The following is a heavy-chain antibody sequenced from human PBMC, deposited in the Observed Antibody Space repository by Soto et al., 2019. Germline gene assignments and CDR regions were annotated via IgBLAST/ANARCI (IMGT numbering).Heavy chain of an antibody. D-gene: IGHD3-10*01. Sequence: EVQLVESGGGLIQPGGSLRLSCAVSGFTVSNNYMSWVRQAPGKGLEGVSVIYSGGYTAYGDSVKGRFTISRDNSKNKLYLKKNSLGAHEAAGFYGGPTRGGGGYWGQGTLVTVSS. CDR3: GPTRGGGGY. V-gene: IGHV3-53*01. CDR2: IYSGGYT. CDR1: GFTVSNNY. J-gene: IGHJ4*02.